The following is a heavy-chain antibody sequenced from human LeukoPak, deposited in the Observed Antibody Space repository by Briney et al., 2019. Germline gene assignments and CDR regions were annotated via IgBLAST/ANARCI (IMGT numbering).Heavy chain of an antibody. CDR3: ARESIAVAGASFDY. J-gene: IGHJ4*02. CDR1: GGSFSSYE. D-gene: IGHD6-19*01. V-gene: IGHV3-48*03. CDR2: INIGSTI. Sequence: LTLTCAVSGGSFSSYELNWIRQPPGKGLEWVWYINIGSTIYDADSLKGRFTISRDNAKNSLYLQMNSLRAEDTAVYYCARESIAVAGASFDYWGQGTLVTVPS.